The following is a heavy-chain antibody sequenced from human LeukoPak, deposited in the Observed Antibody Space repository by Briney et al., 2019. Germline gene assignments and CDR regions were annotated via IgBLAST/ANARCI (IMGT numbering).Heavy chain of an antibody. J-gene: IGHJ4*02. CDR1: GGSFSGYY. CDR2: INHSGST. Sequence: SETLSLTCAVYGGSFSGYYWSWIRQPPGKGLEWIGEINHSGSTNYNPSLKSRVTISVDTSKNQFSLKLSSVTAADTAVYYCARAADYLEWLALYYFDYWGQGTLVTVSP. D-gene: IGHD3-3*01. CDR3: ARAADYLEWLALYYFDY. V-gene: IGHV4-34*01.